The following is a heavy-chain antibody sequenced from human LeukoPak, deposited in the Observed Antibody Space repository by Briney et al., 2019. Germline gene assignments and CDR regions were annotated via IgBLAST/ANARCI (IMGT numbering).Heavy chain of an antibody. CDR1: GFTFSSYS. CDR3: ARDRRITIFGVVIMPFDY. D-gene: IGHD3-3*01. J-gene: IGHJ4*02. CDR2: ISSSSSTI. V-gene: IGHV3-48*01. Sequence: PPGGSLRLSCAASGFTFSSYSMNWVRQAPGKGLEWVSYISSSSSTIYYADSVKGRFTISRDNAKNSLYLQMNSLRAEDTAVYYCARDRRITIFGVVIMPFDYWGQGTLVTVSS.